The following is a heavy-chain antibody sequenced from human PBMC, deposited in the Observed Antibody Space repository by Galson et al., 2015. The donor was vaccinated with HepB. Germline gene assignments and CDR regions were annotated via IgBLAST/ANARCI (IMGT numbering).Heavy chain of an antibody. J-gene: IGHJ4*02. CDR1: GFTFSSYS. CDR2: ISSSSSTI. D-gene: IGHD2-21*02. Sequence: LRLSCAASGFTFSSYSMNWVRQAPGKGLEWVSYISSSSSTIYYADSVKGRFTISRDSAKNSLYLQMNSLRDEDTAVYYCARGQPVVVTATTHAYDYWGQGTLVTVSS. CDR3: ARGQPVVVTATTHAYDY. V-gene: IGHV3-48*02.